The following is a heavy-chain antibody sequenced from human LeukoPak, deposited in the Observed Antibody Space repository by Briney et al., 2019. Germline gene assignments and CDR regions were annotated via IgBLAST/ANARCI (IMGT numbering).Heavy chain of an antibody. Sequence: SETLSLTCAVYVDSFSGYYWSWIRQPPGKVLEWIGTINYTGSTNYKPSLKSRVTISVDTSKNRFSLKRSSVTAADTAVYYCARGRRFPDYWGQGTLVTVSS. CDR2: INYTGST. CDR3: ARGRRFPDY. V-gene: IGHV4-34*01. D-gene: IGHD3-3*01. CDR1: VDSFSGYY. J-gene: IGHJ4*02.